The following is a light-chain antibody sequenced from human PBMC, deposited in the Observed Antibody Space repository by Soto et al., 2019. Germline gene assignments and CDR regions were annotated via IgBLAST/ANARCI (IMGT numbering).Light chain of an antibody. V-gene: IGLV2-14*01. CDR2: EVT. J-gene: IGLJ1*01. CDR1: SSDVGNYNY. CDR3: TSYTSSSTLYV. Sequence: QSALTQPASVSGSPGQSITISCTGTSSDVGNYNYVSWYQQYPGKAPKLIIYEVTNRPSGVSNRFSGSKSGNTASLTISGLQAEDEADYYCTSYTSSSTLYVVAAGTKLTVL.